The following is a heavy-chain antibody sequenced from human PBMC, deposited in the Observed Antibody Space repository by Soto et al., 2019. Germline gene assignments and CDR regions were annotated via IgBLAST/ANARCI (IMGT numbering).Heavy chain of an antibody. CDR2: RSYDGSNK. J-gene: IGHJ2*01. CDR1: GFTFSSYA. D-gene: IGHD4-4*01. Sequence: QVQLVESGGGVVQPGRSLRLSCAASGFTFSSYAMHWVRQVHGKGLEWVAVRSYDGSNKYYEDSVKGRVTISRDTSKNTRYLQMNSLRAEDAAVYCCARPLWRNDYNWGYLDLWGRGTLVTVSS. CDR3: ARPLWRNDYNWGYLDL. V-gene: IGHV3-30-3*01.